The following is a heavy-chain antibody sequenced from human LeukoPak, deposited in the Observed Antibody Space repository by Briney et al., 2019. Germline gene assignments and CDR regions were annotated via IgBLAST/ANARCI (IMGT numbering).Heavy chain of an antibody. V-gene: IGHV4-34*01. CDR1: GGSFSGYY. CDR3: ARGGEDYDFWSGYPAPGNWFDP. D-gene: IGHD3-3*01. J-gene: IGHJ5*02. Sequence: SETLSLTCAVYGGSFSGYYWSWIRQPPGKGLEWIGEINHSGSTNYNPSLKSRVTISVDRSKNQFSLKLSSVTAADTAVYYCARGGEDYDFWSGYPAPGNWFDPWGQGTLVTVSS. CDR2: INHSGST.